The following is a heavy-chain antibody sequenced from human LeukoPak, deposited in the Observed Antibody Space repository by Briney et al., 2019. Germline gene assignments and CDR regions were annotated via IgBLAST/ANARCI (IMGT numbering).Heavy chain of an antibody. Sequence: SETLSLTCTVSGGSISSYYWSWIRQPPGKGLEWIGYIYYSGSTNYNSSFKSRVTISIDTSKNQFSLKLSSVTAADTAVYYCARDGGYSSGWYDYWGQGTLVTVSS. J-gene: IGHJ4*02. CDR1: GGSISSYY. CDR2: IYYSGST. D-gene: IGHD6-19*01. V-gene: IGHV4-59*12. CDR3: ARDGGYSSGWYDY.